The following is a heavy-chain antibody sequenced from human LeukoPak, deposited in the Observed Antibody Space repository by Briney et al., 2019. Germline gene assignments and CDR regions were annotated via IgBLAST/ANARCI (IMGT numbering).Heavy chain of an antibody. J-gene: IGHJ4*02. CDR3: ASYSGGVFDY. V-gene: IGHV4-39*07. CDR2: IYYSGST. D-gene: IGHD2-15*01. CDR1: GGSISSSSYY. Sequence: PSETLSLTCTVSGGSISSSSYYWGWIRQPPGKGLEWIGSIYYSGSTYYNPSLKSRVTISVDTSKNQFSLKLSSVTAADTAVYYCASYSGGVFDYWGQGTLVTVSS.